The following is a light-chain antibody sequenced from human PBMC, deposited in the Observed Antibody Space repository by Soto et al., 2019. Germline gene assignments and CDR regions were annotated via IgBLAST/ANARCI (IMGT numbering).Light chain of an antibody. CDR3: SAWDDSLSGRI. CDR2: HNN. V-gene: IGLV1-47*01. CDR1: DSNIGSNY. Sequence: QSVLTQPPSASGTPGQRVTISCSGSDSNIGSNYVSWYRHIPGTAPHLLIYHNNRRPSGVPDRFSGFKSGTAASLAISGLRDEDEADYYGSAWDDSLSGRIFGVGTQLTVL. J-gene: IGLJ2*01.